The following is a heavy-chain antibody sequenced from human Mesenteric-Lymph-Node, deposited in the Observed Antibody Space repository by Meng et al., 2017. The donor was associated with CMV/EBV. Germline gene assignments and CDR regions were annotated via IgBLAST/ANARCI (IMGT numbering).Heavy chain of an antibody. CDR1: GFTFSSYW. J-gene: IGHJ4*02. D-gene: IGHD2-15*01. V-gene: IGHV3-74*01. CDR3: ASYTPESTAYYFDY. Sequence: GGSLRLSCAASGFTFSSYWMHWVRQAPGKGLVWVSRINSDGSSTTYADSVEGRFTISRDNAKNTLYLQMNSLRAEDTAVYYCASYTPESTAYYFDYRGQGTLVTVSS. CDR2: INSDGSST.